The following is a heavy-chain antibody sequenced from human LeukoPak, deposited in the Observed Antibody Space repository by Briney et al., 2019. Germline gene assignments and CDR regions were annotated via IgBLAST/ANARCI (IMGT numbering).Heavy chain of an antibody. CDR3: ARSLCGGDCNEAFDI. J-gene: IGHJ3*02. V-gene: IGHV5-51*01. Sequence: GESLKISCQGSGYNFASYWIDWVRQMPGKGLEWMGIIYPGDSDTRYSPSFQGQVTVSADKSINTAYLQWSSLKASDTAMYYCARSLCGGDCNEAFDIWGQGTMVTVSS. D-gene: IGHD2-21*02. CDR1: GYNFASYW. CDR2: IYPGDSDT.